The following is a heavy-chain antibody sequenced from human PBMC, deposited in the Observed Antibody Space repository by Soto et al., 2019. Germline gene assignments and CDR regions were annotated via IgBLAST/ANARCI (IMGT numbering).Heavy chain of an antibody. V-gene: IGHV1-18*01. CDR3: ARDQDPYYDILTGDTRPQDDGFEX. J-gene: IGHJ3*02. CDR2: ISAHNGDT. Sequence: ASVKVSCKASGYTFTSYGISWVRQAPGQGLEWMGCISAHNGDTNYAERFQGRLTVTTDTSTSTACMELRSLRSDDTAVYLCARDQDPYYDILTGDTRPQDDGFEXWGQATMVTVS. D-gene: IGHD3-9*01. CDR1: GYTFTSYG.